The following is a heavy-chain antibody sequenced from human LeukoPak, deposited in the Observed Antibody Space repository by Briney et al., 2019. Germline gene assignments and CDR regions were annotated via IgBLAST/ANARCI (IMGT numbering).Heavy chain of an antibody. Sequence: PGGSLRLSCAASGFTLSSYAMSWVRQAPGKGLEWLSAISGSGGNTYYADSVKRRFTISRDNSKNTLYLQMNSLRAEDTAVYYCAKVPSPVGATHYFDYWGQGTLVTVSS. V-gene: IGHV3-23*01. CDR3: AKVPSPVGATHYFDY. J-gene: IGHJ4*02. CDR1: GFTLSSYA. CDR2: ISGSGGNT. D-gene: IGHD1-26*01.